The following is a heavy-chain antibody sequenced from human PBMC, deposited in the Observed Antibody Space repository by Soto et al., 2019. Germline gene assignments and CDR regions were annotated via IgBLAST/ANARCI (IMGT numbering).Heavy chain of an antibody. CDR3: AIDGYWSGGNCYSGPFYY. CDR2: IWYDGSNK. J-gene: IGHJ4*02. Sequence: QVQLVESGGGVVQPGRSLRLSCAASGFTFSSYGMHWVRQAPGKGLEWVAVIWYDGSNKYYADSVKGRFTISRDNSKNTLFLQMNSLRAEDTAVYYCAIDGYWSGGNCYSGPFYYWCQGTLVTVSS. V-gene: IGHV3-33*01. CDR1: GFTFSSYG. D-gene: IGHD2-15*01.